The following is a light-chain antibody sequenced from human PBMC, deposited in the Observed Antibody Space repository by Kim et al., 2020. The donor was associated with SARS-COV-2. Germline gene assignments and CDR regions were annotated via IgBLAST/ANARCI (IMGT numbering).Light chain of an antibody. CDR1: ESVDSSK. V-gene: IGKV3-20*01. J-gene: IGKJ5*01. CDR2: GAS. Sequence: PWDTATFSCRASESVDSSKLAWYQQKPGQAPRLLICGASSRATGIPDRFSGSGSGTDFTLTISRLEPEDFAVYYCQQFGGSPPITFGQGTRLEIK. CDR3: QQFGGSPPIT.